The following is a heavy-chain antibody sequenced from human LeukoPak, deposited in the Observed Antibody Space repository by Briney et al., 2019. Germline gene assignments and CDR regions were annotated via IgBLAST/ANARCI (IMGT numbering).Heavy chain of an antibody. V-gene: IGHV3-33*01. CDR3: TRYNNDHFDY. D-gene: IGHD1-14*01. J-gene: IGHJ4*02. CDR2: IAYDGSRA. CDR1: GFTFGGYG. Sequence: GGSMRLSCAGSGFTFGGYGMHWFRQTPGKGLEWVAVIAYDGSRAFYADSVKGRFTISRDNSKNTMSVQMDDLRAEDTAVYYCTRYNNDHFDYWGQGTLVTVSS.